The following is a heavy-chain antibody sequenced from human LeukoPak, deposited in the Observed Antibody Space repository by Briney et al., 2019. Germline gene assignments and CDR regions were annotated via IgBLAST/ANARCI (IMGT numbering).Heavy chain of an antibody. Sequence: PGGSLRLSCAASGFAFSSYSMNWVRQAPGKGLEWVSSISSSSSYIYYADSVKGRFTISRDNAKNTLYLQMNSLRAEDTAVYYCARSMNKYYYDSSGYSPGYWGQGTLVTVSS. CDR2: ISSSSSYI. D-gene: IGHD3-22*01. CDR1: GFAFSSYS. V-gene: IGHV3-21*01. J-gene: IGHJ4*02. CDR3: ARSMNKYYYDSSGYSPGY.